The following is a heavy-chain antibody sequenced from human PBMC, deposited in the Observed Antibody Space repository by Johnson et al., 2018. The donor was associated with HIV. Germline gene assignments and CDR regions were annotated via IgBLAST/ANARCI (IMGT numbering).Heavy chain of an antibody. Sequence: VQLVESGGGLVQPGRSLRLSCSASGFTFSSYAMSWVRQAPGKGLGWVSVIYSGGSTYYADPVQGRFTISRDNSKNTLYFPMNSLRAEDTAVYYCARAYSYGAFDIWGQGTMVTVSS. CDR3: ARAYSYGAFDI. J-gene: IGHJ3*02. V-gene: IGHV3-66*01. D-gene: IGHD5-18*01. CDR1: GFTFSSYA. CDR2: IYSGGST.